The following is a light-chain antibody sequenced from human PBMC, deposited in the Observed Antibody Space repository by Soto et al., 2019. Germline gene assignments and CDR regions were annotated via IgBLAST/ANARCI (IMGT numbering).Light chain of an antibody. CDR3: HQYDSWT. Sequence: EIVLTQSPGTLSLSPGERATLSCRASQSFNSLFLAWYQQKPGQAPRLLIYAASSRATGIPDRFSGSGSGTDFTLTISRLEPEDFAVYYCHQYDSWTFGQGTKVDIK. V-gene: IGKV3-20*01. J-gene: IGKJ1*01. CDR1: QSFNSLF. CDR2: AAS.